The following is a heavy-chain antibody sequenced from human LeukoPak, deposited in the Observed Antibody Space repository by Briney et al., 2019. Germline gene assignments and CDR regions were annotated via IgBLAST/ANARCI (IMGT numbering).Heavy chain of an antibody. CDR2: INHSGST. CDR3: ARVTDDYGDYYFDY. V-gene: IGHV4-34*01. J-gene: IGHJ4*02. Sequence: PSETLSLTCAVYGGSFSGYYWSWIRQPPGKGLEWIGEINHSGSTNYNPSPKSRVTISVDTSKNQFSLKLSSVTAADTAVYYCARVTDDYGDYYFDYWGQGTLVTVSS. CDR1: GGSFSGYY. D-gene: IGHD4-17*01.